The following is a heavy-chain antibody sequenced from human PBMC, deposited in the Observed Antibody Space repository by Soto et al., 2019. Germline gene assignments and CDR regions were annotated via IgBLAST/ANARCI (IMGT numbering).Heavy chain of an antibody. J-gene: IGHJ3*02. V-gene: IGHV4-31*03. D-gene: IGHD4-17*01. CDR1: GGSISSGGYY. CDR2: IYYSGST. CDR3: ARDYGDYVSSAFDI. Sequence: QVQLQESGPGLVKPSQTLSLTCTVSGGSISSGGYYWSWIRQHPGKGLEWIGYIYYSGSTYYNPSLKSRVTISVDTSKNQFSLKLSSVTAADKAVYYCARDYGDYVSSAFDIWGQGTMVTVSS.